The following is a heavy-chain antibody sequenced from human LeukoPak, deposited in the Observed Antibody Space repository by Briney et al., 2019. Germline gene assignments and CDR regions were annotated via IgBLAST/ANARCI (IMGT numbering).Heavy chain of an antibody. CDR2: ISSSSSYI. Sequence: PGGSLRLSCAASGFTFSSHSMNWVRQAPGKGLEWVSSISSSSSYIYYADSVKGRFTISRDNAKNSLYLQMNSLRAEDTAVYYCARDRPSSITTYWYWGQGTLVTVSS. CDR3: ARDRPSSITTYWY. V-gene: IGHV3-21*01. J-gene: IGHJ4*02. D-gene: IGHD2/OR15-2a*01. CDR1: GFTFSSHS.